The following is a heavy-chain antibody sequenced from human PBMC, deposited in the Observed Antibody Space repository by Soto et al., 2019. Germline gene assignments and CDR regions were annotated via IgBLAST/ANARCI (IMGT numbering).Heavy chain of an antibody. Sequence: PSETLSLTCAVSSGSISSSNWWSWVRQPPGKGLEWIGEIYHSGSTNYNPSLKSRVTISVDKSKNQFSLKLSSVTAADTAVYYCARVSSSYYYGSGIIDPWGQGTLVTVSS. D-gene: IGHD3-10*01. CDR1: SGSISSSNW. J-gene: IGHJ5*02. V-gene: IGHV4-4*02. CDR2: IYHSGST. CDR3: ARVSSSYYYGSGIIDP.